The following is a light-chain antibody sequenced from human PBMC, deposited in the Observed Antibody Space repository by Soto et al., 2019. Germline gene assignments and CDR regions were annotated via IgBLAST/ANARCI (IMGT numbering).Light chain of an antibody. CDR1: QSVLYSTNNKNY. Sequence: DIVMTQSPDSLAVSLGERATINCKSSQSVLYSTNNKNYLAWYQQKPGQPHKLLIYSASTREARVPDRFSGSGSGTYFPPTISSLQAEDVAVYYCQQYYSTPPYTFGQGTKLEIK. J-gene: IGKJ2*01. CDR3: QQYYSTPPYT. V-gene: IGKV4-1*01. CDR2: SAS.